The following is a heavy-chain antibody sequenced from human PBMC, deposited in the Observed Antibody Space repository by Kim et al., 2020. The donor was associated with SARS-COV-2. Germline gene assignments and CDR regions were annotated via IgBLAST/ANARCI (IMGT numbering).Heavy chain of an antibody. CDR1: GYSFTSYW. J-gene: IGHJ5*02. V-gene: IGHV5-51*01. D-gene: IGHD3-3*01. CDR3: ARRNFLGYDFWSGYLTRAGWFDP. CDR2: IYPGDSDT. Sequence: GESLKISCKGSGYSFTSYWIGWVRQMPGKGLEWMGIIYPGDSDTRYSPSFQGQVTISADKSISTAYLQWSSLKASDTAMYYCARRNFLGYDFWSGYLTRAGWFDPWGQGTLVTVSS.